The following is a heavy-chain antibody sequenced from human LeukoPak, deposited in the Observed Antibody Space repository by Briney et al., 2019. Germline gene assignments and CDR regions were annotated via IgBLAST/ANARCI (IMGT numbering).Heavy chain of an antibody. J-gene: IGHJ4*02. D-gene: IGHD3-3*01. CDR1: GFIFDDYA. V-gene: IGHV3-23*01. CDR2: ISYTGGST. CDR3: ATQYYDFWSGYGGFDY. Sequence: GGSLRLSCAASGFIFDDYAMHWVRQAPGKGLEWVSAISYTGGSTYYADSVKGRFTVSRDNSKNTLYLQMNSLRAEDTAVYYCATQYYDFWSGYGGFDYWGQGTLVTVSS.